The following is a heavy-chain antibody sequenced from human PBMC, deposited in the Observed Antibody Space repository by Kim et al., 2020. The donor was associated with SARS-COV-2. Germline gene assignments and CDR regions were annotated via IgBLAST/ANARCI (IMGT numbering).Heavy chain of an antibody. J-gene: IGHJ6*02. CDR1: GFTFSSYS. Sequence: GGSLRLSCAASGFTFSSYSMNWVRQAPGKGLEWVSSISSSSSYIYYTDSVKGRFTISRDNAKNSLYLQMNSLRAEDTAVYYCARDLLLYNWNYLYYYYYYGMDVWGQGTTVTVSS. CDR2: ISSSSSYI. V-gene: IGHV3-21*01. CDR3: ARDLLLYNWNYLYYYYYYGMDV. D-gene: IGHD1-7*01.